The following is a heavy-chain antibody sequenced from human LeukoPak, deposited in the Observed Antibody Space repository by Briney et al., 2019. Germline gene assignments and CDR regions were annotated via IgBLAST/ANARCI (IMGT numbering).Heavy chain of an antibody. CDR2: IKQDGSDK. CDR3: ASGPRWVGAAWAHSFDI. V-gene: IGHV3-7*01. J-gene: IGHJ3*02. Sequence: GGSLRLSCLDSGFSFSSYWMSWVRQAPGKGLEWVANIKQDGSDKQYVDSVKGRFTISRDNGKNSLYLPMNSLRAEDTAVYFCASGPRWVGAAWAHSFDIWGQGTMVTVSS. CDR1: GFSFSSYW. D-gene: IGHD2-15*01.